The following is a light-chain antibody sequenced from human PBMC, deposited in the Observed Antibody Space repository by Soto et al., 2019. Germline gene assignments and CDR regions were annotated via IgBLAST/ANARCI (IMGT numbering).Light chain of an antibody. V-gene: IGLV1-47*01. CDR2: RNN. J-gene: IGLJ3*02. Sequence: QSVLTQPPSASGTPGQRVSISCSGSSSHIGSNYVYWYQQLPGTAPKLLIYRNNQRPSGVPDRFSGSKSGTSASLAISGLRSDDEADYYCAAWDDSLSGLWVFGGGTKLTVL. CDR3: AAWDDSLSGLWV. CDR1: SSHIGSNY.